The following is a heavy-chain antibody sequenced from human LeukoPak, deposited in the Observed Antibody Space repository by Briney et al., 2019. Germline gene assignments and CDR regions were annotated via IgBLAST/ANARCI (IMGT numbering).Heavy chain of an antibody. J-gene: IGHJ4*02. CDR1: GGSISSYY. Sequence: SETLSLTCTVSGGSISSYYWSWIRQPPGKGLEWIGYIYYSGSTNYIPSLKSRVTISVDTSKNQFSLKLSSVTAADTAVYYCARRYCSGTTCYFFDLWGQGTLVTVSS. CDR2: IYYSGST. V-gene: IGHV4-59*08. D-gene: IGHD2-15*01. CDR3: ARRYCSGTTCYFFDL.